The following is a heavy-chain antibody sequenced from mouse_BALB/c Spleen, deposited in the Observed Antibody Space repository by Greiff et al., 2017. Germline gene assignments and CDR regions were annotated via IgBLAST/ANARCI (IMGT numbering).Heavy chain of an antibody. J-gene: IGHJ3*01. Sequence: VHVKQSGAELVRSGASVKLSCTASGFNIKDYYMHWVKQRPEQGLEWIGWIDPENGDTEYAPKFQGKATMTADTSSNTAYLQLSSLTSEDTAVYYCKTGTDAYWGQGTLVTVSA. CDR2: IDPENGDT. CDR3: KTGTDAY. D-gene: IGHD4-1*01. CDR1: GFNIKDYY. V-gene: IGHV14-4*02.